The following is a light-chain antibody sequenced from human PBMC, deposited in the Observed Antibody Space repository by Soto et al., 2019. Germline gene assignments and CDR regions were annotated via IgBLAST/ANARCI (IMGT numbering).Light chain of an antibody. CDR1: QSISSTY. V-gene: IGKV3-20*01. CDR2: GAS. Sequence: EIVLTQSPGTLSLSPGESVTLSCRASQSISSTYLVWYQQKPGQAPRLLIYGASSRATGIPDRFSGSGSGTDFTLTISRLEPEDFAVYYCQQYGSSPLTFGQGTKVEIK. J-gene: IGKJ1*01. CDR3: QQYGSSPLT.